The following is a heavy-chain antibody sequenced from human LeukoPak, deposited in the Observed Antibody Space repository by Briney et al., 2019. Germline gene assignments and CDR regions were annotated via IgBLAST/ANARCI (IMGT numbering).Heavy chain of an antibody. D-gene: IGHD3-10*01. CDR3: AGGYYVSGTTLGY. V-gene: IGHV3-74*01. CDR1: GFTISSYW. CDR2: INSDGRST. Sequence: PGGSLRLSCAASGFTISSYWMHWVRHAPGKGLVWVSRINSDGRSTTYADSGKGRFTISRDNAKNTLYLQMNSLRAEDTAVYYCAGGYYVSGTTLGYWGQGTLVTVSS. J-gene: IGHJ4*02.